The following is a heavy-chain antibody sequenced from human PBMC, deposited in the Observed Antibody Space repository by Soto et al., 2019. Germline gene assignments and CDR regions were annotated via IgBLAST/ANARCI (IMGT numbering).Heavy chain of an antibody. V-gene: IGHV3-30*03. CDR3: VGGKYSFDY. Sequence: QVQLVESGGGVVQPGRSLRLSCAASGFPFSSYGMHWVRQAPGKGLEWVAHISYDGSNKHYTDSVKGRFTISRDNAKKMLYLQLSSLRAEDTAVYYCVGGKYSFDYCGQGTRVSVSS. CDR2: ISYDGSNK. D-gene: IGHD2-15*01. CDR1: GFPFSSYG. J-gene: IGHJ4*02.